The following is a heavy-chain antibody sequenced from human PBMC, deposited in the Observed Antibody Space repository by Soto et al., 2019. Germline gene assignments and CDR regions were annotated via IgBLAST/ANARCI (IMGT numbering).Heavy chain of an antibody. J-gene: IGHJ4*02. CDR3: AKAFTETTWNYSDY. D-gene: IGHD1-1*01. CDR1: GFTFSSYG. Sequence: QVQLVESGGGVVQPGRSLRLSCAASGFTFSSYGMHWVRQAPGKGLEWVAVISYDGSNKYYADYVKGRFTISRDNSKNTLYLQMNSLSAEDTDVYYCAKAFTETTWNYSDYSGEGALV. CDR2: ISYDGSNK. V-gene: IGHV3-30*18.